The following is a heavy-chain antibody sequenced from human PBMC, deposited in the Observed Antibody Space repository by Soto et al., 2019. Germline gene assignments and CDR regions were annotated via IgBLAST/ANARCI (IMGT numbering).Heavy chain of an antibody. CDR3: ARDQKLGYCSGGSCYWFDP. CDR2: ISAYNGNT. J-gene: IGHJ5*02. D-gene: IGHD2-15*01. CDR1: GYTFTSYG. V-gene: IGHV1-18*01. Sequence: ASVKVSCKASGYTFTSYGISWVRQAPGQGLEWMGWISAYNGNTNYAQKLQGRVTMTTDTSTSTAYMELRSLRSDDTAVYYCARDQKLGYCSGGSCYWFDPWGQGTLVTVSS.